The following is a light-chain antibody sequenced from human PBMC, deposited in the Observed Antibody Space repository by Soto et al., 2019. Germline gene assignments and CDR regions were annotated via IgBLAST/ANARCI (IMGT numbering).Light chain of an antibody. J-gene: IGLJ1*01. CDR3: QVWDSDTDHDV. Sequence: ELTQHPSVSVAPGQTAIITCEGDDIGGKSVHWYQQKPGQAPGVVVYDDSDRPSGIPARFSGSNSGNSATLTISGVEAGDEAGYYCQVWDSDTDHDVFGTETKLTVL. V-gene: IGLV3-21*02. CDR1: DIGGKS. CDR2: DDS.